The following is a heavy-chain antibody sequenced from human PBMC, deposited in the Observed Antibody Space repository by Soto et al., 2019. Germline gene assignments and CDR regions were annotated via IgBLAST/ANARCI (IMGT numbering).Heavy chain of an antibody. V-gene: IGHV3-23*01. CDR2: ISSSGDST. D-gene: IGHD3-22*01. J-gene: IGHJ6*02. Sequence: PGGSLRLSCAASGFTFNNYAMGWVRQAPGKGLQWVSSISSSGDSTYYLDSVKGRCTISRDNSRNTLYVQMTSLRVEDTAVYYCARDADYPDGTGYYRAWWYYPIDVWGQGTTVNVSS. CDR3: ARDADYPDGTGYYRAWWYYPIDV. CDR1: GFTFNNYA.